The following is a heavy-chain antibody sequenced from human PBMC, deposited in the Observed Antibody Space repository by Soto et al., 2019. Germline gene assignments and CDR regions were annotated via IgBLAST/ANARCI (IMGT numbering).Heavy chain of an antibody. Sequence: PGGSLRLSCAASGFTFSSYAMSWVRQAPGKGLEWVSAISGSGGSTYYADSVKGRFTISRDNSKNTLYLQMNSLRAEDTAVYYCAKADRKYSSSGTFYYFDYWGQGTLVTVSS. CDR3: AKADRKYSSSGTFYYFDY. J-gene: IGHJ4*02. CDR1: GFTFSSYA. V-gene: IGHV3-23*01. CDR2: ISGSGGST. D-gene: IGHD6-6*01.